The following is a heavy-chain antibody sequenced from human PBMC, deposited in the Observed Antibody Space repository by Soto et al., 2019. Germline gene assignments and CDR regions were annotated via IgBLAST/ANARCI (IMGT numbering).Heavy chain of an antibody. J-gene: IGHJ4*02. CDR2: ITSSNTYI. D-gene: IGHD3-10*01. CDR3: ARDTNYYASGSGVDF. V-gene: IGHV3-21*01. CDR1: GFTFSSYS. Sequence: GGSMRLSCVASGFTFSSYSMSWVRQAPGEGLQWVSSITSSNTYINYGDSVKGRFAISRDNAKNSLYLQMNSLRAEDTAVYFCARDTNYYASGSGVDFWGQGTLVTVS.